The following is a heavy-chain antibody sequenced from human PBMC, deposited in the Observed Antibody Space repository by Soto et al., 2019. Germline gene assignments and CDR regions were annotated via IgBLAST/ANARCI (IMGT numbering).Heavy chain of an antibody. D-gene: IGHD2-15*01. Sequence: GESLKISCKGSGYSFTSYWIGWVRQMPGKGLGWMGIIYPGDSDTRYSPSFQGRFTISRDNSKNTLYLHMNSLRSEDTGVYYCARGDREDILVVVGARPGEYGIDIWGQGTTVTVSS. CDR1: GYSFTSYW. V-gene: IGHV5-51*01. CDR3: ARGDREDILVVVGARPGEYGIDI. CDR2: IYPGDSDT. J-gene: IGHJ6*02.